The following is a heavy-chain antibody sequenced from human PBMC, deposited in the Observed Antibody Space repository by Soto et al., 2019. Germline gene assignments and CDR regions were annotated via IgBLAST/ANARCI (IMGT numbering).Heavy chain of an antibody. CDR1: GFTFTTFG. CDR3: SKRGLSSSWYGGGVRGLNGMDV. Sequence: GGSLRLSCVASGFTFTTFGMIWVRQAPGKGLEWVSGIDSNGGYTYYADSVKGRFTISGDNSQNTLYLQLNSLRVEDTALYYCSKRGLSSSWYGGGVRGLNGMDVWGQGTTVTVSS. J-gene: IGHJ6*02. V-gene: IGHV3-23*05. D-gene: IGHD6-13*01. CDR2: IDSNGGYT.